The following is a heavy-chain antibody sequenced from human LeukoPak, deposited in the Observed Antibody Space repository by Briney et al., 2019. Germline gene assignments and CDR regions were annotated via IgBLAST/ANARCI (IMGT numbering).Heavy chain of an antibody. CDR3: ARDWEVYCSGGSCYHDAFDI. D-gene: IGHD2-15*01. CDR2: ISSSSSYI. J-gene: IGHJ3*02. V-gene: IGHV3-21*01. Sequence: GGSLRLSCAASGFTFSSYSMTWVRQAPGKGLEWVSSISSSSSYIYYADSVKGRFTISRDNAKNSLYLQMNSLRAEDTAVYYCARDWEVYCSGGSCYHDAFDIWGQGTMVTVSS. CDR1: GFTFSSYS.